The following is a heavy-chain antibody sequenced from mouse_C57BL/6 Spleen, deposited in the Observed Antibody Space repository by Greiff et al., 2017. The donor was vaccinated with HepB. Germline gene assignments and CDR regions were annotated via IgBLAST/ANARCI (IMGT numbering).Heavy chain of an antibody. CDR1: GYTFTDYE. V-gene: IGHV1-15*01. D-gene: IGHD4-1*01. Sequence: VQLQQSGAELVRPGASVTLSCKASGYTFTDYEMHWVKQTPVHGLEWIGAIDPETGGTAYNQKFKGKAILTADKSSITAYIDRRSLTSEDSAVYYCTLTGTYWYFDVWGTGTTVTVSS. CDR3: TLTGTYWYFDV. CDR2: IDPETGGT. J-gene: IGHJ1*03.